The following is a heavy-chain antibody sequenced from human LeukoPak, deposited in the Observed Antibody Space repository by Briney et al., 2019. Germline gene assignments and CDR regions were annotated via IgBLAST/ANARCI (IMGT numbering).Heavy chain of an antibody. CDR3: AKVAHYYYGSESYYFFEH. D-gene: IGHD3-10*01. CDR1: GFTFTTYW. J-gene: IGHJ4*02. V-gene: IGHV3-7*01. CDR2: IKQDGTEK. Sequence: GGSLRLSCTAPGFTFTTYWMSWVRHPPGKGLEWVANIKQDGTEKYYVDSVKGRFTISRDNAKNSLYLQMNSLRVEDTATYYCAKVAHYYYGSESYYFFEHWGQGTPVTASS.